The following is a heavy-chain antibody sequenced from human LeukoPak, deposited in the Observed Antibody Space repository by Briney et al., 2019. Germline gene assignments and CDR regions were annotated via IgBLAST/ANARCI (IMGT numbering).Heavy chain of an antibody. Sequence: SETLSLTCTVSGGSISSGDYYWSWIRQPPGKGLEWIGYIYYSGSTYYNPSLKSRVTISVDTSKNKFSLKLSSVTVADTAVYYCARSSGWYYYWFDPWGQGTLVTVSS. V-gene: IGHV4-30-4*01. J-gene: IGHJ5*02. D-gene: IGHD6-19*01. CDR1: GGSISSGDYY. CDR2: IYYSGST. CDR3: ARSSGWYYYWFDP.